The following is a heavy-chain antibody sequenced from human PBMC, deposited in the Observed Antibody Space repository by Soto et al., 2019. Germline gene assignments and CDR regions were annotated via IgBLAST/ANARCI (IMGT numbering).Heavy chain of an antibody. V-gene: IGHV3-21*01. J-gene: IGHJ6*02. Sequence: PGGSLRLSCAASGFTFSSYGMHWVRQAPGKGLEWVSGIRGFSPYTFYAESVKGRFTISRDNAKNSLYLQMDSLRAEDTAVYYCARDRGYDAHDYYYNAMDVWGQGTTVTVSS. CDR2: IRGFSPYT. CDR3: ARDRGYDAHDYYYNAMDV. D-gene: IGHD3-10*01. CDR1: GFTFSSYG.